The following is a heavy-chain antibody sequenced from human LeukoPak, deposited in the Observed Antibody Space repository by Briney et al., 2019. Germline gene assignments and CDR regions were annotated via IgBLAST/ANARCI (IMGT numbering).Heavy chain of an antibody. Sequence: PSETLSLTCTVSGGSISSSSYYWGWIRQPPGKGLEWIGSIYYSGSTYYNPSLKSRVTISVDTSKNQFSLKLSSVTAADTAVYYCARVPITMIVDYWGQGTLVTVSS. D-gene: IGHD3-22*01. CDR1: GGSISSSSYY. V-gene: IGHV4-39*07. CDR3: ARVPITMIVDY. CDR2: IYYSGST. J-gene: IGHJ4*02.